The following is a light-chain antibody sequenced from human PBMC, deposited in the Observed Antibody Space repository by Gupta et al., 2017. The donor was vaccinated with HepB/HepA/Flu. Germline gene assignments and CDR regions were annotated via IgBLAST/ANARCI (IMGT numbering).Light chain of an antibody. J-gene: IGKJ1*01. CDR2: LGS. Sequence: DIVMTQSLPPLPVTPGGPASISCRSTQSLLRSDGYNYVDWFLQKPGQPPQSLIYLGSNRAPGVPDRFSGSGSGTTFTLRISRVEAEDVGIYYCMQTLQTPGTFGQGTKVDI. CDR1: QSLLRSDGYNY. CDR3: MQTLQTPGT. V-gene: IGKV2-28*01.